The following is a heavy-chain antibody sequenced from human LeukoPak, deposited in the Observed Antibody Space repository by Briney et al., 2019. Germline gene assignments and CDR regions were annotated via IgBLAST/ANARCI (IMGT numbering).Heavy chain of an antibody. CDR1: RFTFSTYW. Sequence: PGGSLRLSCAASRFTFSTYWMHWVRQAPGKGLVWVSRINSDGSSTGYADSVKGRFTISRDNSKNTLYLQMNSLRAEDTAVYYCAKGRRGYSIYYFDYWGQGTLVTVSS. CDR3: AKGRRGYSIYYFDY. D-gene: IGHD6-25*01. V-gene: IGHV3-74*01. CDR2: INSDGSST. J-gene: IGHJ4*02.